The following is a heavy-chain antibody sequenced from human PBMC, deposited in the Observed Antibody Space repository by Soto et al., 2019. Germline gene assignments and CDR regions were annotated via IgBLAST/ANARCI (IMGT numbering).Heavy chain of an antibody. V-gene: IGHV3-48*02. CDR3: ARYPHSLDY. Sequence: EVRLVESGGGLIQHGGSLRLSCTASGFTFSSYSMNWVRQAPGKGLEWVSYIRSSGSPIYYADSVKGRFTISRDNDKNSLYLQMHSLRDEDTAVYYCARYPHSLDYWGQGTLVTVSS. CDR1: GFTFSSYS. J-gene: IGHJ4*02. CDR2: IRSSGSPI. D-gene: IGHD2-21*01.